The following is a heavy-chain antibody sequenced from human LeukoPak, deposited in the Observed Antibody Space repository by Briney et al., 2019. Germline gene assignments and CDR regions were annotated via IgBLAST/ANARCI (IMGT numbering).Heavy chain of an antibody. V-gene: IGHV3-9*03. CDR3: AEDRMGYSSSWFDY. CDR2: ISWNIGSI. Sequence: XGISWNIGSIFYADSVKGRFTIYRDKAKNYVYMQINSLRAEDMALYYCAEDRMGYSSSWFDYWGQGTLVTVSS. D-gene: IGHD6-13*01. J-gene: IGHJ4*02.